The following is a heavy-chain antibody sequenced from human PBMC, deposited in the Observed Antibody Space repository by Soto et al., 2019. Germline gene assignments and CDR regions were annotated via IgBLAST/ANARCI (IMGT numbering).Heavy chain of an antibody. CDR3: ARGRTTNYDYRLRSHRYTIFFDY. J-gene: IGHJ4*02. CDR2: INHSGST. CDR1: GGAFSGYY. D-gene: IGHD3-16*02. Sequence: SETLSLTCAVYGGAFSGYYWSWIRQPPGKGLEWIGEINHSGSTNYNPSLKSRVTISVDTSKNQFSLKLSSVTAADTAVYYCARGRTTNYDYRLRSHRYTIFFDYWGQGILVSVSS. V-gene: IGHV4-34*01.